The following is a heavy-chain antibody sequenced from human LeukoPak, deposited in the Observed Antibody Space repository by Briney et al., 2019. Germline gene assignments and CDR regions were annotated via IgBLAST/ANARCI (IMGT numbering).Heavy chain of an antibody. CDR2: IYYSGST. D-gene: IGHD5-24*01. CDR1: GASFSTYY. Sequence: SETLSLTCAVCGASFSTYYWSWIRQPPGKGLEWIGYIYYSGSTNYNPSLKSRVTISVDTSKNQFSLKLSSVTAADTAVYYCARGRDGYNLRYFQHWGQGTLVTVSS. J-gene: IGHJ1*01. V-gene: IGHV4-59*01. CDR3: ARGRDGYNLRYFQH.